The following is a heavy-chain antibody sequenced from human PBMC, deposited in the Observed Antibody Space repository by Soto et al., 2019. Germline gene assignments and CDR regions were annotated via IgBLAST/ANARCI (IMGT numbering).Heavy chain of an antibody. V-gene: IGHV1-46*01. CDR2: INPSDGST. Sequence: QVQLVQSGAEVKKPGASVKVSCKASEYTFTSHYMHWVRLAPGQGLEWMGVINPSDGSTDYSQKCRGRVTVSLDTSTDTVYMEMTGLRSEDTAIYYCAREGGGSYPATDYGMDVWGQGTTVTVTS. CDR1: EYTFTSHY. J-gene: IGHJ6*02. CDR3: AREGGGSYPATDYGMDV. D-gene: IGHD1-26*01.